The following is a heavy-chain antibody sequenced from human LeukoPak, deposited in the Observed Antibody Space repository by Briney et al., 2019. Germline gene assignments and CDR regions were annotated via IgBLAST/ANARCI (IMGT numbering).Heavy chain of an antibody. CDR1: VYSFTSYW. Sequence: GESLKISCKGSVYSFTSYWIGWVRQMPGKGLEWMGIIYPGDSDTRYSPSFQGQVTISADKSISTAYLQWSSLKASDTAMYYCARPLDYYDSSGYYGAFDIWGQGTMVTVSS. CDR2: IYPGDSDT. J-gene: IGHJ3*02. D-gene: IGHD3-22*01. CDR3: ARPLDYYDSSGYYGAFDI. V-gene: IGHV5-51*03.